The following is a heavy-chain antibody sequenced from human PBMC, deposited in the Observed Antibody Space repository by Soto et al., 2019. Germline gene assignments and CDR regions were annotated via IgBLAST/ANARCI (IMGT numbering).Heavy chain of an antibody. D-gene: IGHD6-19*01. J-gene: IGHJ4*02. Sequence: GSLRLSCAASGFTFSNYAMSWVRQAPGKGLEWVSSISTYGGSTYYADSVKGRFTISRDNSKSTLYLQLSSLRAEDTAVYYCAKDQTSGWRSFDYWGQGTLVTVSS. V-gene: IGHV3-23*01. CDR3: AKDQTSGWRSFDY. CDR1: GFTFSNYA. CDR2: ISTYGGST.